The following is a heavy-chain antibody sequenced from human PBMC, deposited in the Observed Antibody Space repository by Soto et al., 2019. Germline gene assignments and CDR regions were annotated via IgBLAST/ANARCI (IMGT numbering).Heavy chain of an antibody. Sequence: SETLSLTCAVSGGSISSGCYSWSWIRQPPGKGLEWIGYIYHSGSTYYNPSLKSRVTISVDRSKNQSSLKLSSVTAADTAVYYCARLEMATIGGDYYYYYGMDVWGQGTTVTVSS. V-gene: IGHV4-30-2*01. D-gene: IGHD5-12*01. J-gene: IGHJ6*02. CDR3: ARLEMATIGGDYYYYYGMDV. CDR2: IYHSGST. CDR1: GGSISSGCYS.